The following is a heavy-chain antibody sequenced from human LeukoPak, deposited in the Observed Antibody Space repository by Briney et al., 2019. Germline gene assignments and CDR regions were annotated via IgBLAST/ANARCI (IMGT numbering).Heavy chain of an antibody. D-gene: IGHD5-24*01. CDR1: GFTFSSYS. V-gene: IGHV3-21*01. J-gene: IGHJ5*02. CDR2: ISSSSSYI. CDR3: ARDPMATITTS. Sequence: GGSLRLSCAASGFTFSSYSMNWVRQAPWKGLEWVSSISSSSSYIYYADSVKGRFTISRDNAKNSLYLQMNSLRAEDTAVYYCARDPMATITTSWGQGTLVTVSS.